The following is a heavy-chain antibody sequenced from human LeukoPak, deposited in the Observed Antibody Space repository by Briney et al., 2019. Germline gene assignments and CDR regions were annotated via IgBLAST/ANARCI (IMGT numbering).Heavy chain of an antibody. D-gene: IGHD2-2*01. V-gene: IGHV3-64D*09. Sequence: GGSLRLSCSASGFSFSNYAMHWVRQAPGKGLEYVSAISTNGGHTYYADSVQGRFTISRDDSKNTLYLQMSSLRAEDTALYHCVKDLLGYCSSTSCYATGPFDYWGQGTLVTVSS. CDR3: VKDLLGYCSSTSCYATGPFDY. J-gene: IGHJ4*02. CDR2: ISTNGGHT. CDR1: GFSFSNYA.